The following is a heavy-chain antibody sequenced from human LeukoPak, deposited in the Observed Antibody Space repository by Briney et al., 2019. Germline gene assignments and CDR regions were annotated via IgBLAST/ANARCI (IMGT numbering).Heavy chain of an antibody. D-gene: IGHD3-22*01. J-gene: IGHJ4*02. V-gene: IGHV1-69*13. Sequence: SVKDSCKASGGTFSSYAISWVRQAPGQGLEWMGGIIPIFGTANYAQKFQGRVTITADESTSTAYMELSSLRSEDTAVYYCARSRLSGYYDSSGYYRVFDYWGQGTLVTVSS. CDR2: IIPIFGTA. CDR1: GGTFSSYA. CDR3: ARSRLSGYYDSSGYYRVFDY.